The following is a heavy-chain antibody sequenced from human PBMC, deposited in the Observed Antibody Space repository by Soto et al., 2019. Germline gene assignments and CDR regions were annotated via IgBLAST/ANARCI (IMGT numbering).Heavy chain of an antibody. CDR1: GFTFSSYG. J-gene: IGHJ6*02. D-gene: IGHD1-26*01. V-gene: IGHV3-33*01. CDR3: ARDFPYTTNRGMDV. CDR2: IWYDGSNK. Sequence: QVQLVESGGGVVQPGRSLRLSCAASGFTFSSYGMHWVRQAPGKGLEWVAVIWYDGSNKYYADSVKGRFTISRDNSKNTLYLQMNSLRAEDTAVYYCARDFPYTTNRGMDVWGQGTTVTVSS.